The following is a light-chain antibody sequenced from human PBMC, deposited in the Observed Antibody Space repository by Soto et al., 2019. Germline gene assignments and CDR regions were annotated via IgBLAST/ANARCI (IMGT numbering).Light chain of an antibody. Sequence: DIVLTQSPDSLAVSLGERATINCKSSQSVLYSSNNKNYLAWYQQKPGQPPKLLIYWASTRESGVTDRCSGSGSGTDFTLTISSLQAEDVAVYYCQQYYRPWTFGQGTKVEIK. V-gene: IGKV4-1*01. J-gene: IGKJ1*01. CDR3: QQYYRPWT. CDR1: QSVLYSSNNKNY. CDR2: WAS.